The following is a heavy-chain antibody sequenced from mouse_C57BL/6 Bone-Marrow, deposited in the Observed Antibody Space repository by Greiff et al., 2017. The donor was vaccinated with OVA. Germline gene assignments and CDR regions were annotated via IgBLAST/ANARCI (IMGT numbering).Heavy chain of an antibody. D-gene: IGHD2-3*01. Sequence: EVQGVESGGGLVKPGGSLKLSCAASGFTFSSYTMSWVRQTPEKRLEWVATISGGGGNTYYPDSVKGRFTISRDNAKNTLYLQMSSLRSEDTALYYCARHDPGYYNYWGQGTTLTVSS. CDR2: ISGGGGNT. V-gene: IGHV5-9*01. CDR3: ARHDPGYYNY. J-gene: IGHJ2*01. CDR1: GFTFSSYT.